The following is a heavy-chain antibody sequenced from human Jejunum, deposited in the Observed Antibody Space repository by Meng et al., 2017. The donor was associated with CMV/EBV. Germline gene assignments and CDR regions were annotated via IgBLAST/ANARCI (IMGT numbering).Heavy chain of an antibody. Sequence: QVEPVESGAEVKKTGASVKVYCKASGYTFSDYNLHWVRQAPGHGLEWMGWIFPNTGGTNYAQQFQGRVTMTSDTSITTAYMELSGLTSDDTAVYYCARVLWFGDYSLSYWGQGTLVTVSS. D-gene: IGHD3-10*01. CDR2: IFPNTGGT. CDR3: ARVLWFGDYSLSY. CDR1: GYTFSDYN. V-gene: IGHV1-2*02. J-gene: IGHJ4*02.